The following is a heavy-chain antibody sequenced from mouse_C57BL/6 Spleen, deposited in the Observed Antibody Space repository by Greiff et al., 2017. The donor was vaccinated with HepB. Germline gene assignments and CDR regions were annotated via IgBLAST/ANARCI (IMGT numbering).Heavy chain of an antibody. D-gene: IGHD2-13*01. CDR2: IDPSVSYT. Sequence: QVQLQQPGAELVMPGASVKLSCKASGYTFTSYWRHGGKPRPGQGLEWIGEIDPSVSYTNYNQKFRGKSTLTVDKSSSTAYMQLSSLTSEDSAVYYCARGVRYYAMDYWGQGTSVTVSS. CDR3: ARGVRYYAMDY. J-gene: IGHJ4*01. CDR1: GYTFTSYW. V-gene: IGHV1-69*01.